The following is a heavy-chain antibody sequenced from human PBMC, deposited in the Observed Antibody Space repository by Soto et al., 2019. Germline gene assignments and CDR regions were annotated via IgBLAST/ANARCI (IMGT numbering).Heavy chain of an antibody. CDR1: GGSISSGGYY. D-gene: IGHD5-12*01. CDR2: IYYSGST. Sequence: SETLSLTCTVSGGSISSGGYYWSWIRQHPGKGLEWIGYIYYSGSTYYNPSLKSRVTISVDTSKNQFSLKLSSVTAADTAVYYCARENEWLSEFDYWGQGTLVTVSS. V-gene: IGHV4-31*03. CDR3: ARENEWLSEFDY. J-gene: IGHJ4*02.